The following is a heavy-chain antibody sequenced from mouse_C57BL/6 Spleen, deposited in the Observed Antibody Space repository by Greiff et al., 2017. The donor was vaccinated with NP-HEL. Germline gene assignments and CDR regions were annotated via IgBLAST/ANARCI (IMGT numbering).Heavy chain of an antibody. CDR3: TSTPAGGDYYAMDY. V-gene: IGHV1-15*01. Sequence: VQLQESGAELVRPGASVPLSCKASGYTFTDYEMHWVKQTPVHGLEWIGAIDPETGGTAYNQKFKGKAILTADKSSSTAYMELRSLTSEDSAVYYCTSTPAGGDYYAMDYWGQGTSVTVSS. D-gene: IGHD6-1*01. CDR2: IDPETGGT. J-gene: IGHJ4*01. CDR1: GYTFTDYE.